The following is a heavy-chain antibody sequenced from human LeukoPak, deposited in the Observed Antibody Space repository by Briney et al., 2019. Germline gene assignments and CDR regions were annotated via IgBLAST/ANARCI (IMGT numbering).Heavy chain of an antibody. CDR1: GFTLRNYW. V-gene: IGHV3-7*01. CDR2: INQDGRVK. J-gene: IGHJ4*02. Sequence: GGSLRLSCAASGFTLRNYWMSWVRQAPEKGLEWVANINQDGRVKQYVDSMKGRFTISRDNTKNPLYLQMNSLRAEDTAVYYCARDRDDGGFEYWGQGTLVTVSS. CDR3: ARDRDDGGFEY. D-gene: IGHD4-23*01.